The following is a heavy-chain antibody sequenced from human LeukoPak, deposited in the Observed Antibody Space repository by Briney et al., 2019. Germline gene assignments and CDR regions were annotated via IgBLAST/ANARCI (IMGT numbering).Heavy chain of an antibody. Sequence: PGGSLRLSCAASGFTFSSYGMHWVRQAPGKELEWVAVISYDGSNKYYADSVKGRFTISRDNSKNTLYLQMNSLRAEDTAVYYCAKDLYDILTSPRPYYYYYYGMDVWGQGTTVTVSS. CDR3: AKDLYDILTSPRPYYYYYYGMDV. D-gene: IGHD3-9*01. J-gene: IGHJ6*02. CDR2: ISYDGSNK. CDR1: GFTFSSYG. V-gene: IGHV3-30*18.